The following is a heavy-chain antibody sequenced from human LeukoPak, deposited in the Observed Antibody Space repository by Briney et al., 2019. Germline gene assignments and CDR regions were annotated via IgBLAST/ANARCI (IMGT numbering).Heavy chain of an antibody. CDR1: GFTFSSYA. Sequence: GGSLRLSCAASGFTFSSYAMSWVRQAPGKGLEWVSAISGSGGSTYYADSVKGRFTISRDNSKNTLYLQMSSLRAEDTAVYYCAKDPGGLRLGELSTFDYWGQGTLVTVSS. D-gene: IGHD3-16*02. J-gene: IGHJ4*02. CDR3: AKDPGGLRLGELSTFDY. CDR2: ISGSGGST. V-gene: IGHV3-23*01.